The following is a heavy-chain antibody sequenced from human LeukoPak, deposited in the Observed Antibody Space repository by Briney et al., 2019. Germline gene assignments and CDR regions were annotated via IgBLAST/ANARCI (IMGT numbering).Heavy chain of an antibody. CDR2: IYYSGST. CDR1: GGSTSSGGYY. Sequence: SQTLSLTCTVSGGSTSSGGYYWSWIRQHPGKGLEWIGYIYYSGSTYYNPSLKSRVTISVDTSKNQFSLKLSSVTAADTAVYYCAREGATVTTNRGFDYWGQGTLVTVSS. D-gene: IGHD4-17*01. V-gene: IGHV4-31*03. CDR3: AREGATVTTNRGFDY. J-gene: IGHJ4*02.